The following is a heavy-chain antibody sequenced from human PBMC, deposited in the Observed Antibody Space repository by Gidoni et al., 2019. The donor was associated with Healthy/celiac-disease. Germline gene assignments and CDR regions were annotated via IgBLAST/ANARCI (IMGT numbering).Heavy chain of an antibody. CDR2: IYYSGST. J-gene: IGHJ4*02. D-gene: IGHD3-3*01. V-gene: IGHV4-39*01. CDR1: GGSISSSSYY. CDR3: ARTVPYYDFWSGYSAGSYYFDY. Sequence: QLQLQESGPGLVKPSETLSLTCTVSGGSISSSSYYWGWIRQPPGKGLEWIGSIYYSGSTYYNPSLKSRVTISVDTSKNQFSLKLSSVTAADTAVYYCARTVPYYDFWSGYSAGSYYFDYWGQGTLVTVSS.